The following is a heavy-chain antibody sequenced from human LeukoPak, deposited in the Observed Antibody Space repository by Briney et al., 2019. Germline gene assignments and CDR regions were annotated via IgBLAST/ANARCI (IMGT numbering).Heavy chain of an antibody. D-gene: IGHD3-10*01. CDR3: ARVVGSGLPLWLVRENWFDP. CDR2: ISAYNGNT. V-gene: IGHV1-18*01. J-gene: IGHJ5*02. Sequence: ASVKVSCKASGYTFTGYGISWVRRAPGQGLEWMGWISAYNGNTNYAQKLQGRVTMTTDTSTSTAYMELRSLGSDDTAVYYCARVVGSGLPLWLVRENWFDPWGQGTLVTVSS. CDR1: GYTFTGYG.